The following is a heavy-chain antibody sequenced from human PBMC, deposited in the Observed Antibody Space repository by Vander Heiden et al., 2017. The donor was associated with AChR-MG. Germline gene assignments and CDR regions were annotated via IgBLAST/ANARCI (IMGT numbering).Heavy chain of an antibody. CDR1: GFSFSDYY. Sequence: QVQLVESGGGLVKPGGSLRLSCAASGFSFSDYYMSWIRQAPGKGLEWISYISNSGSSTHDADSVKGRLTISRDNAKNSLYLQINSLRAEDTAVYYWARETGGTFDYWGQGNLVTVSS. V-gene: IGHV3-11*01. CDR3: ARETGGTFDY. CDR2: ISNSGSST. J-gene: IGHJ4*02. D-gene: IGHD6-25*01.